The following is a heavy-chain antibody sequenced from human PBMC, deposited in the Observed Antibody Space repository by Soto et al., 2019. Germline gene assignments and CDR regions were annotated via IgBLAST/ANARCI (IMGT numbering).Heavy chain of an antibody. D-gene: IGHD5-18*01. CDR2: ISYDGSNK. CDR1: GFTFSSYA. CDR3: ARSLWLPTNFDY. Sequence: GGSLRLSCAASGFTFSSYAMHWVRQAPGKGLEWVAVISYDGSNKYYADSVKGRFTISRDNSKNTLYLQMNSLRAEDTAVYYCARSLWLPTNFDYWGQGTLVTVSS. J-gene: IGHJ4*02. V-gene: IGHV3-30-3*01.